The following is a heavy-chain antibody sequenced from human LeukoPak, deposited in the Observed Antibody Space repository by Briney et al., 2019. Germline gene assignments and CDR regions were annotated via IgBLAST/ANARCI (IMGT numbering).Heavy chain of an antibody. CDR1: GYTFTSYY. CDR2: INPSGGST. D-gene: IGHD1-26*01. CDR3: ANTGRGSSGSYYFDY. Sequence: GASVKVSCKASGYTFTSYYMHWVRQAPRQGLEWMGIINPSGGSTSYAQKFQGRVTMTGDTSTSTVYMELSSLRSEDTAVYYCANTGRGSSGSYYFDYWGQGTLVTVSS. V-gene: IGHV1-46*01. J-gene: IGHJ4*02.